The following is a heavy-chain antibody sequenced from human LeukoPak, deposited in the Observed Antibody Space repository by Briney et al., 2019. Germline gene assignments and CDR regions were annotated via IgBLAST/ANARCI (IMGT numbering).Heavy chain of an antibody. V-gene: IGHV3-23*01. CDR3: ASEGPY. CDR2: VTGSGDRT. CDR1: RFTFSNYD. Sequence: GGSLRLSCAASRFTFSNYDMSWVRQAPGKGLEWVSAVTGSGDRTYYADSVKGRFTIFRDSSKNTLYLQMNSLRAEDTAVYYCASEGPYWGQGILVTVSS. J-gene: IGHJ4*02.